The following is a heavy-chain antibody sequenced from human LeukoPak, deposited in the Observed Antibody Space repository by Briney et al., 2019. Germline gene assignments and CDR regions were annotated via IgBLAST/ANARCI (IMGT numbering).Heavy chain of an antibody. CDR2: ISGDGGST. CDR1: GFTFDDYA. Sequence: GGSLRLSCAASGFTFDDYAMHWVRQAPGKGLEWVSLISGDGGSTYYADSVKGRFTISRDNSKNSLYLQMNSLRTEDTALYYCAKPRSAGGGGFPVEYWGQGTLVTVSS. CDR3: AKPRSAGGGGFPVEY. J-gene: IGHJ4*02. D-gene: IGHD4-23*01. V-gene: IGHV3-43*02.